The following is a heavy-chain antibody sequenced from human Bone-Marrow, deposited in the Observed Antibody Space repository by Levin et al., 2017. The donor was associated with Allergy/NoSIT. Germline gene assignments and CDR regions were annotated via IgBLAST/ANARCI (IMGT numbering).Heavy chain of an antibody. D-gene: IGHD6-19*01. V-gene: IGHV3-7*01. J-gene: IGHJ4*02. CDR2: IKQDGSEK. CDR3: ARSTYSSPHYY. Sequence: LSLTCAASGFSFSSYWMSWVRQAPGKGLEWVANIKQDGSEKYYVDSVKGRFTISRDNAKNSLYLQMNSLRAEDTAVYYCARSTYSSPHYYWGQGTLVTVSS. CDR1: GFSFSSYW.